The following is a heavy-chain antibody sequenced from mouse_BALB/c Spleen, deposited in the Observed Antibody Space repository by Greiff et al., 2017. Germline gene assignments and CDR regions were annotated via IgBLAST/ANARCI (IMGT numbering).Heavy chain of an antibody. Sequence: EVKLQESGGGLVKPGGSLKLSCAASGFAFSSYDMSWVRQTPEKRLEWVAYISSGGGSTYYPDTVKGRFTISRDNAKNTLYLQMSSLKSEDTAMYYCARHYDYDDYAMDYWGQGTSVTVSS. CDR1: GFAFSSYD. V-gene: IGHV5-12-1*01. CDR3: ARHYDYDDYAMDY. J-gene: IGHJ4*01. D-gene: IGHD2-4*01. CDR2: ISSGGGST.